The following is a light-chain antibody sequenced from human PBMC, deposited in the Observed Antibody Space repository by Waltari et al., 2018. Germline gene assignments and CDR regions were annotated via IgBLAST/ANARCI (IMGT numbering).Light chain of an antibody. V-gene: IGKV1-39*01. CDR2: GAF. CDR3: QQSHTTPYS. CDR1: QSISSH. Sequence: DFQMTQSPSSLSASVGDRVTITCRASQSISSHLNWYQHKAGEAPKLLIYGAFDLESGVPRRFSGSASGTEFTLTITGRQPEEYATYYCQQSHTTPYSFGQGTKLEMK. J-gene: IGKJ2*01.